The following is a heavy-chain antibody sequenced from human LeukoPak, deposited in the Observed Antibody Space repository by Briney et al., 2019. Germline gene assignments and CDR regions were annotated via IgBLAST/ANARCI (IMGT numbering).Heavy chain of an antibody. V-gene: IGHV1-2*02. CDR1: GYTFTDFF. D-gene: IGHD4-17*01. Sequence: ASVTVSYKASGYTFTDFFIHWVRQAPGHGLEWVGWINPKSGAADSAQSFQDRITMTRDTSISTAYMELNSLTSDDTTVYFCASAHYGDYEWDAFDIWGQGTMVTVSS. J-gene: IGHJ3*02. CDR3: ASAHYGDYEWDAFDI. CDR2: INPKSGAA.